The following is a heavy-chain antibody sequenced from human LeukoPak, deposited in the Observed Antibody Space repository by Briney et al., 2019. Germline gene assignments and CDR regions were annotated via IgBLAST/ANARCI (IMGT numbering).Heavy chain of an antibody. J-gene: IGHJ3*02. V-gene: IGHV1-2*02. D-gene: IGHD1-20*01. Sequence: ASVKVSCKASGYTFTDYFLHWVRQAPGQGLEWMGWINPNSGGTNYAQKFQGRVTVTRDSSISTAYMELSRLRSDDTAVYYCARDNAITGTKNAFDIWGQGTMVTVSS. CDR3: ARDNAITGTKNAFDI. CDR2: INPNSGGT. CDR1: GYTFTDYF.